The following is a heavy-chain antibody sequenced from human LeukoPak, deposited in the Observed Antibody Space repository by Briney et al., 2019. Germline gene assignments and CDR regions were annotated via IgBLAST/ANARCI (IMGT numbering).Heavy chain of an antibody. V-gene: IGHV4-34*01. Sequence: SSETLSLTCAVYGGSFSGYYWSWIRQPPGKGLEWIGEINHSGSTNYNPSLKSRVTISVDTSKNQFSLKLSSVTAADTAVYFCARDTTPYSSGWYDYWGQGTLVTVSS. CDR1: GGSFSGYY. CDR3: ARDTTPYSSGWYDY. D-gene: IGHD6-19*01. J-gene: IGHJ4*02. CDR2: INHSGST.